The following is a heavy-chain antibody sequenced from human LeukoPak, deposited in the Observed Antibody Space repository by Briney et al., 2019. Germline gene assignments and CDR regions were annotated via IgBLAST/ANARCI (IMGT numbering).Heavy chain of an antibody. CDR1: GFTFDDYA. CDR3: AKALGIPYYYGMDV. CDR2: ISWNSGSI. J-gene: IGHJ6*02. D-gene: IGHD3-16*01. V-gene: IGHV3-9*01. Sequence: PGRSLRLSCAASGFTFDDYAMHWVRQAPGKGLEWVSGISWNSGSIGYADSVKSRFTISRNNAKNSLYLQMNSLRAEDTALYYCAKALGIPYYYGMDVWGQGTTVTVSS.